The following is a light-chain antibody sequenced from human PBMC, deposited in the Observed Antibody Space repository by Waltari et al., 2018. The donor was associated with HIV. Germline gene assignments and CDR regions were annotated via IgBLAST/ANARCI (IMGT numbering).Light chain of an antibody. J-gene: IGLJ2*01. CDR2: EVS. CDR3: SSYTSSSTLV. Sequence: QSAPTQPASVSGSPGQSITISCTGTSSDVGGYNYVSWYQQHPGKAPKLMIYEVSNRPSGVSNRFSGSKSDNTASLTISGLQAEDEADYYCSSYTSSSTLVFGGGTKLTVL. CDR1: SSDVGGYNY. V-gene: IGLV2-14*01.